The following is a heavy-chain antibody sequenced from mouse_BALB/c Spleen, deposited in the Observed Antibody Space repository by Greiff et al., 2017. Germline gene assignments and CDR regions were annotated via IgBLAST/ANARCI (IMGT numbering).Heavy chain of an antibody. D-gene: IGHD2-4*01. Sequence: VKLQESGPELVRPGESVKISCKGSGYTFTDYAMHWVKQSHAKSLEWIGVISIYYDNTNYNQKFKGKATMTVDKSSSTAYMELARLTSEDSAIYYCARVYDYDVGYYAMDYWGQGTSVTVSS. CDR3: ARVYDYDVGYYAMDY. CDR1: GYTFTDYA. J-gene: IGHJ4*01. CDR2: ISIYYDNT. V-gene: IGHV1-67*01.